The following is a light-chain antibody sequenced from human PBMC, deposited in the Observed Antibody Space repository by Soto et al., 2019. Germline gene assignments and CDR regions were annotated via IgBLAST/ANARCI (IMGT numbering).Light chain of an antibody. CDR1: QSISDN. J-gene: IGKJ4*01. Sequence: DIVMTQSPAMLSVSLGERATLSCLASQSISDNFAWYQQRSGQAPRLLIYGASTRPTGVPARFSGSGSGTEFTLTISSLQSDDFAIYSYQQYKSWPPLTFGEGTKVE. V-gene: IGKV3-15*01. CDR3: QQYKSWPPLT. CDR2: GAS.